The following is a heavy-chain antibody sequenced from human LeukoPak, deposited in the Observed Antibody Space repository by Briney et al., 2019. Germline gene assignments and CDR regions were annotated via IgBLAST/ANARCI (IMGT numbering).Heavy chain of an antibody. V-gene: IGHV4-59*01. Sequence: SETLSLTCTVSGGSISSYYWSWIRQPPGKGLAWIGYIYYSGSTNYNPSLKSRVTISVDTSKNQFSLKLSSVTAADTAVYYCARSVVVTAYFDYWGQGTLVTVSS. CDR1: GGSISSYY. D-gene: IGHD2-21*02. J-gene: IGHJ4*02. CDR2: IYYSGST. CDR3: ARSVVVTAYFDY.